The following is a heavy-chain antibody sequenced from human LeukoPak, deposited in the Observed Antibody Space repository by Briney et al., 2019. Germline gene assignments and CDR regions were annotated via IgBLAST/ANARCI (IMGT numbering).Heavy chain of an antibody. D-gene: IGHD4-17*01. CDR3: ARDLNGFDDYGDYGY. J-gene: IGHJ4*02. Sequence: PGRSLRLSCAASGFTFSSYGMHWVRQAPGKGLEWVAVIWYDGSNKYYADSVKGRFTISRDNSKNTLYLQMNSLRAEDTAVYYCARDLNGFDDYGDYGYWGQGTLVTVSS. CDR2: IWYDGSNK. CDR1: GFTFSSYG. V-gene: IGHV3-33*01.